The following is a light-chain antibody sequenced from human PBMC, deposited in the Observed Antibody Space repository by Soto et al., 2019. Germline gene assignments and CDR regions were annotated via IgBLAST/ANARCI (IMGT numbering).Light chain of an antibody. V-gene: IGLV2-14*01. CDR1: SSDVGGYKY. CDR3: SSFTSGNTYV. J-gene: IGLJ1*01. Sequence: QSALTQPASVSGSPGQSITISCTGTSSDVGGYKYVSWYQQHPGKAPKLIIFEVSHRPSGISYRFSGSKSGNTASLTISGLQGEDEADYYCSSFTSGNTYVFGTGTKLTVL. CDR2: EVS.